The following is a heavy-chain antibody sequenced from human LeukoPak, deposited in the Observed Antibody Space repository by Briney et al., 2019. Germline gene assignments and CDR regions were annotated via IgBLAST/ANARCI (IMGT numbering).Heavy chain of an antibody. Sequence: PGGSLRLSCAASGFTIRNYGLHWVRQAPGKGLGWVAVIWNDGTKKYYADSVEGRFAISRDNSRNTLYLQMNSLRAEDTAVYYCARDPRGPGMDVWGQGTTVTVSS. CDR1: GFTIRNYG. V-gene: IGHV3-33*01. CDR2: IWNDGTKK. J-gene: IGHJ6*02. CDR3: ARDPRGPGMDV.